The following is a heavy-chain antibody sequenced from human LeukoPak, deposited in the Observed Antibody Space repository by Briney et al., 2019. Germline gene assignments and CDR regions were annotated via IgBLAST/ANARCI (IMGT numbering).Heavy chain of an antibody. V-gene: IGHV4-59*01. Sequence: KASETLSLTCTVSGGSISSYYWSWIRQPPGKGLEWIGYIYYSGSTNYNPSLKSRVTISVDTSKNQFSLKLSSVTAADTAVYYCARAPAGYHTFDIWGQGTMVTVSS. CDR1: GGSISSYY. CDR3: ARAPAGYHTFDI. CDR2: IYYSGST. D-gene: IGHD5-12*01. J-gene: IGHJ3*02.